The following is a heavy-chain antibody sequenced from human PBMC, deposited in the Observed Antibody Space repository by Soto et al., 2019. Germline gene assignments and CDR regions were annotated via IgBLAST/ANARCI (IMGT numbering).Heavy chain of an antibody. V-gene: IGHV4-59*01. J-gene: IGHJ4*02. CDR1: GGSISSYY. CDR3: ASTYY. Sequence: SETLSLTCTVSGGSISSYYWSWIRQPPGKGLEWIGYIYYSGSTNYNPSLKSRVTISVDTSKNQFSLKLSSVTAADTAVYYCASTYYWGQGTLVTVSS. CDR2: IYYSGST.